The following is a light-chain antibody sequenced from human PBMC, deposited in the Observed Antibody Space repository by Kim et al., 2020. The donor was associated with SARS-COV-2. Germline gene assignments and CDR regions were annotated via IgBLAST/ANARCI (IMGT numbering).Light chain of an antibody. CDR1: QNINSN. J-gene: IGKJ4*01. CDR3: QQYNNWPLT. CDR2: GAS. V-gene: IGKV3-15*01. Sequence: VSPGERATLSCRASQNINSNLAWYQQKPGQAPSLLIYGASTRATGIPARFSGSGSGTEFTLTISSLQSEDFAVYYCQQYNNWPLTFGGGTKVDIK.